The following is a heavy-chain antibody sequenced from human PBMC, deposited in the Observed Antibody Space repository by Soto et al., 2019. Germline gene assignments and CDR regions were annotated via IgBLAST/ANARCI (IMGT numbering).Heavy chain of an antibody. Sequence: QVQLVQSGAEVKKPGSSVKVSCTASGGTFSSYAISWVRQAPGQGLEWMGGIIPIFGTANYAQKFQGRVTITADESTSTAYMELSSLRSEDTAVYYCARALGYCSGGSCYSQEYNWFDPWGQGTLVTVSS. CDR2: IIPIFGTA. CDR3: ARALGYCSGGSCYSQEYNWFDP. J-gene: IGHJ5*02. D-gene: IGHD2-15*01. CDR1: GGTFSSYA. V-gene: IGHV1-69*01.